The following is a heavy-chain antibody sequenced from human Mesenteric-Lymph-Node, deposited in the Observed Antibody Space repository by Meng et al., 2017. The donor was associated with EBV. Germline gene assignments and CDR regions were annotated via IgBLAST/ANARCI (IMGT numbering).Heavy chain of an antibody. CDR3: ARGRGGGYDRGYYFDY. Sequence: QLGESGAGLVKPSGTLSLSVDVSGGSIRSSNWCSWVRQPAGRGREWIGEIYHNGITNYNPSLKSRVTISLDKSKNQFILKLSSVTAADTAVYYCARGRGGGYDRGYYFDYWGQGTLVTVSS. V-gene: IGHV4-4*02. J-gene: IGHJ4*02. CDR2: IYHNGIT. CDR1: GGSIRSSNW. D-gene: IGHD3-22*01.